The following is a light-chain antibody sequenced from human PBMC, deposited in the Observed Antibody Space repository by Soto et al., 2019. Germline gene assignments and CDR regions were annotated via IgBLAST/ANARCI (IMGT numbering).Light chain of an antibody. J-gene: IGKJ2*01. CDR1: QSVSSTY. CDR3: QQYGRSPPFT. V-gene: IGKV3-20*01. Sequence: EIVLTQSPGTLSLSPGERATLSCRASQSVSSTYIAWYQQNPGRAPRLLIYGASSRATGIPDRFSGSGSGTDFTLTISRLEPEDFAVYFCQQYGRSPPFTFGQGTNVEIK. CDR2: GAS.